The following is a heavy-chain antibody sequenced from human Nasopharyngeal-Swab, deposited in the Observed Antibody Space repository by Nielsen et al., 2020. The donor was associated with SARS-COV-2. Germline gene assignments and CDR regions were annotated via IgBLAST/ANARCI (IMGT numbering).Heavy chain of an antibody. CDR2: FDPEDGET. Sequence: ASVTVSCQVSGYTLPELSMHWVRQAPGKGLEWMGGFDPEDGETIYAQKFQGKVTMTEDTSTDTAYMELSSLRSEDTAVYYCATGDPTTYWYFDLWDRGTLVTVSS. CDR3: ATGDPTTYWYFDL. D-gene: IGHD4-17*01. V-gene: IGHV1-24*01. CDR1: GYTLPELS. J-gene: IGHJ2*01.